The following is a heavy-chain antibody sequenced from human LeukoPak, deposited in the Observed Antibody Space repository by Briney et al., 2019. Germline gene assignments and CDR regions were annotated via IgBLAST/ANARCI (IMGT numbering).Heavy chain of an antibody. V-gene: IGHV3-66*01. CDR3: ARDVYCSSTSCYYNFDYYYGMDV. D-gene: IGHD2-2*01. Sequence: GGSLRLSCAASGFTVSSNYMSLVRQAPGKGLEWVSVIYSGGSTYYADSVKGRFTISRDNSKNTLYLQMNSLRAEDTAVYYCARDVYCSSTSCYYNFDYYYGMDVWGQGTTVTVSS. CDR1: GFTVSSNY. J-gene: IGHJ6*02. CDR2: IYSGGST.